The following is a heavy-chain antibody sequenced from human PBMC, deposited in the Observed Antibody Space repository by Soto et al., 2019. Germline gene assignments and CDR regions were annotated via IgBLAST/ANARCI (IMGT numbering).Heavy chain of an antibody. Sequence: GGSLRLSCAASGFTFSSYAMSWVRQAPGKGLEWVSAISGSGGSTYYADSVKGRFTISRDNSKNTLYLQMNSLRAEDTAVYYCAKWGGYCSSTSCPHYYYYGMDCWGQGTMVTVSS. CDR1: GFTFSSYA. CDR2: ISGSGGST. J-gene: IGHJ6*01. CDR3: AKWGGYCSSTSCPHYYYYGMDC. V-gene: IGHV3-23*01. D-gene: IGHD2-2*01.